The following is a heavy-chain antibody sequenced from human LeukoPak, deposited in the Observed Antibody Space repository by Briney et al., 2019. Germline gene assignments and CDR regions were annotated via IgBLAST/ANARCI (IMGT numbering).Heavy chain of an antibody. J-gene: IGHJ4*02. D-gene: IGHD3-3*01. V-gene: IGHV4-59*12. CDR3: ARARGITPSFDY. CDR2: IYYSGST. Sequence: SETLSLTCTVSGGSISSYYWSWIRQPPGKGLEWIGYIYYSGSTNYNPSLKSRVTISIDTSKNQFSLKVSSVTVADTAVYYCARARGITPSFDYWGQGTLVTVSS. CDR1: GGSISSYY.